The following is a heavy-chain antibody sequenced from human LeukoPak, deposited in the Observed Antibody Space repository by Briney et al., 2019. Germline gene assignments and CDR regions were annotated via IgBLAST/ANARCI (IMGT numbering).Heavy chain of an antibody. CDR2: ISSTGSDI. D-gene: IGHD3-16*01. CDR1: GFALSGYG. V-gene: IGHV3-21*01. Sequence: GGSLKLSCAASGFALSGYGLNWVRQTPGKGLEWLSSISSTGSDIHYADSVKGRFTISRDNAKNSGYLQMDSLRVEDTALYYCARDSGTYSGYYYYYMDVWGKGTTVTVSS. J-gene: IGHJ6*04. CDR3: ARDSGTYSGYYYYYMDV.